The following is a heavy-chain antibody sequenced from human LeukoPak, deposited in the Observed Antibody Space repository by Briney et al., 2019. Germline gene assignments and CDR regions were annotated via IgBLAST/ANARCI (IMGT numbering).Heavy chain of an antibody. D-gene: IGHD3-16*02. V-gene: IGHV1-18*01. Sequence: ASVKVSCKASGYTFTSYGISWVRQAPGQGLEWMGWISAYNGNTNFAQKLQGRVTMTTNTSTSTACMELRSLRSDDTAVYYCARDGLTIWGSYRYNDYWGQGTLVTVSS. CDR1: GYTFTSYG. CDR3: ARDGLTIWGSYRYNDY. CDR2: ISAYNGNT. J-gene: IGHJ4*02.